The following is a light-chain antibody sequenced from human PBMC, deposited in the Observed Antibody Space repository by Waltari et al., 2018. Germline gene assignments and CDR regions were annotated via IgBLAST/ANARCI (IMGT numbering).Light chain of an antibody. CDR1: GSNIGAGYD. CDR3: QSYDTSLRVV. Sequence: QSVLTQPPSVSGAPGQRVTISCTGRGSNIGAGYDVPWSQQLPRAAPKLLIYGSTSRPLGVPDRFFGSTSGTSASLAITGLQAEDEADYYCQSYDTSLRVVFGGGTKLTVL. V-gene: IGLV1-40*01. CDR2: GST. J-gene: IGLJ3*02.